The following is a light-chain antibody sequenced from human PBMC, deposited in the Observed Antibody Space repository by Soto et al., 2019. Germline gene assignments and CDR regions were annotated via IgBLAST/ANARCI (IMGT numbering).Light chain of an antibody. CDR3: QQYDSSPWT. Sequence: EIVLTQSPGTLSLSPGERATLSCRASQSVSSSFLAWYQQKPGQAPRLLIYGASSRATGIPGRFSGSGSGTDFTLTSSRLEPEDFAVYYCQQYDSSPWTFGQGTKVEIK. V-gene: IGKV3-20*01. CDR1: QSVSSSF. CDR2: GAS. J-gene: IGKJ1*01.